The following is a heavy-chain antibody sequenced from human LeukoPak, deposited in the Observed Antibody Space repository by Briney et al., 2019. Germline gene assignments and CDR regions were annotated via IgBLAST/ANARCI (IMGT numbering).Heavy chain of an antibody. V-gene: IGHV3-30*04. CDR2: ISYDGSNK. CDR1: GFTFSSYA. J-gene: IGHJ4*02. Sequence: GRSLRLSCAASGFTFSSYAMHWVRQAPGKGLERVAVISYDGSNKYYADSVKGRFTISRDNSKNTLYLQMNSLRAEDTAVYYCARGTHIVVVTGGFDYWGQGTLVTVSS. CDR3: ARGTHIVVVTGGFDY. D-gene: IGHD2-21*02.